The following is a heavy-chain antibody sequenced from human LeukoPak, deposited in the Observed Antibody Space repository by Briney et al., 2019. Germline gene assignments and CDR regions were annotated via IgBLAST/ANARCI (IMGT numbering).Heavy chain of an antibody. D-gene: IGHD1-1*01. V-gene: IGHV3-30*18. J-gene: IGHJ6*02. Sequence: PGGSLRLSCAASGFTFRSYGMHSVRQAPGRGLECVAVISYDGSNEYYVDPVKGRFNISRDNSKNTLYLQMHSLRVEDTARYYCAKGGNDFYYYGLDVWGQGTTVTVSS. CDR1: GFTFRSYG. CDR2: ISYDGSNE. CDR3: AKGGNDFYYYGLDV.